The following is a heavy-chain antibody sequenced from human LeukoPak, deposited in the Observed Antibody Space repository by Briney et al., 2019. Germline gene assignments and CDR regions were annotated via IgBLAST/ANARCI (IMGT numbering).Heavy chain of an antibody. V-gene: IGHV4-59*01. CDR2: IYYSGST. CDR1: GGSISSYY. J-gene: IGHJ4*02. D-gene: IGHD1-7*01. CDR3: ARVNWNWSLDY. Sequence: PSETLSLTCTVSGGSISSYYWSWIRQPPGKGLEWIGYIYYSGSTNYNPSFKSRVTISVDTSKNQFSLKLSSVTAADTAVYYCARVNWNWSLDYWGQGTLVTVSS.